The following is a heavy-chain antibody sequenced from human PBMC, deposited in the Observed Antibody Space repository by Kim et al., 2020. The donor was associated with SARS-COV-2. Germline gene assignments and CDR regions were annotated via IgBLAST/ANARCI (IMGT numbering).Heavy chain of an antibody. CDR2: INSDGSTT. Sequence: GGSLRLSCAPSGFTFPTYWMHWVRQAPGKGLVWVARINSDGSTTSYADSVKGRFTISRDNAKNTLYLQMNSLRVEDTALYYCARGGSSGYTPGWFDPRGQGTLVTVSS. V-gene: IGHV3-74*01. CDR3: ARGGSSGYTPGWFDP. CDR1: GFTFPTYW. D-gene: IGHD3-22*01. J-gene: IGHJ5*02.